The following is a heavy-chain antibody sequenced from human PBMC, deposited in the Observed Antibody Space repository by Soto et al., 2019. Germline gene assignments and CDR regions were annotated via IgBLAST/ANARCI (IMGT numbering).Heavy chain of an antibody. Sequence: GASVKVSCKASGYTFTSYCISWVRQAPGEVLEWMVWISAYNGNTNYAQKLQGRVTMTTDTSTSTAYMELRSLRSDDTAVYYCARELIPGYYYDSSGPLGYYYGMDVWGQGTTVTVSS. CDR1: GYTFTSYC. CDR3: ARELIPGYYYDSSGPLGYYYGMDV. CDR2: ISAYNGNT. J-gene: IGHJ6*02. D-gene: IGHD3-22*01. V-gene: IGHV1-18*01.